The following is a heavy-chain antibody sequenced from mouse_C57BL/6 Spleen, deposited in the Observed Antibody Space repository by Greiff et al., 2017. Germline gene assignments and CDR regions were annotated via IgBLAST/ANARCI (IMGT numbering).Heavy chain of an antibody. CDR2: IDPSDSET. CDR3: ARGITTVVAGYYAMDY. D-gene: IGHD1-1*01. Sequence: QVQLHQPGAELVRPGSSVKLSCKASGYTFTSYWMHWVKQRPIQGLEWIGNIDPSDSETHYNQKFKDKATLTVDKSSSTAYMQLSSLTSEDSAVYYCARGITTVVAGYYAMDYWGQGTSVTVSS. CDR1: GYTFTSYW. V-gene: IGHV1-52*01. J-gene: IGHJ4*01.